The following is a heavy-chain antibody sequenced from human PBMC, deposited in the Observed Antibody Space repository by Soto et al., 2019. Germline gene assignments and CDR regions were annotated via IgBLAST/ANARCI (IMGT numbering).Heavy chain of an antibody. CDR3: ATSESAYSSTWYYGMDV. J-gene: IGHJ6*02. CDR2: ISAYNGNT. V-gene: IGHV1-18*01. D-gene: IGHD6-13*01. CDR1: GYTFTSFG. Sequence: ASVKVSCKASGYTFTSFGLSWVRQAPGQGLEWMGWISAYNGNTNYAQKFQGRVTMTTDTTTSTAYMEVRSLRSDDTAVYYCATSESAYSSTWYYGMDVWGQGTTVTVSS.